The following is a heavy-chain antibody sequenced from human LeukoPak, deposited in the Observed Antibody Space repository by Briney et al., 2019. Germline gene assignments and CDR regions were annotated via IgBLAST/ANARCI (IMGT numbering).Heavy chain of an antibody. V-gene: IGHV3-9*01. D-gene: IGHD2-2*01. Sequence: GGSLRLSCAASGFTFDDYAMHWVRQAPGKGLEWVSGISWNSGSIGYADSVKGRFTISRDNVKNSLYLQMNSLRAEDTALYYCAKSLGRSTSSSYYYYMDVWGKGTTVTVSS. J-gene: IGHJ6*03. CDR3: AKSLGRSTSSSYYYYMDV. CDR1: GFTFDDYA. CDR2: ISWNSGSI.